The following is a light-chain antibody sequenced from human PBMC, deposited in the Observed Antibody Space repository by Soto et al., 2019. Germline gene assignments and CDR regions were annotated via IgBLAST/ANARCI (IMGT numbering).Light chain of an antibody. CDR3: QQYNNWPPIA. CDR1: QSVSSS. J-gene: IGKJ5*01. V-gene: IGKV3-15*01. Sequence: EIVLTQSPATLSLSPGERATLSCRASQSVSSSLAWYQQKPGQAPRLLIYDASTRATGIPARFSGSGSGTEFTLTISSLQSEDFAVYYGQQYNNWPPIAFGQGTRLEIK. CDR2: DAS.